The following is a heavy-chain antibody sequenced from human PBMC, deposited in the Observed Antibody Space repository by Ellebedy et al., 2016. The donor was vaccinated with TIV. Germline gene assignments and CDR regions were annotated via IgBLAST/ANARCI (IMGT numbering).Heavy chain of an antibody. CDR2: ISNTGSRT. V-gene: IGHV3-23*01. Sequence: GESLKISCAASGFTFSRYGMHWVRQAPGKGLEWVSTISNTGSRTYYADSVEGRFIISRDNSKNTLYLQMNSLRAEDTAVYYCARNPIAAAGGVVNYYGMDVWGQGTTVTVSS. J-gene: IGHJ6*02. CDR3: ARNPIAAAGGVVNYYGMDV. D-gene: IGHD6-13*01. CDR1: GFTFSRYG.